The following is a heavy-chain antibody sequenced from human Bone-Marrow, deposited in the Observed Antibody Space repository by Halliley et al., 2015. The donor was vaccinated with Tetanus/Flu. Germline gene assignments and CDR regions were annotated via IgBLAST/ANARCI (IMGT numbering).Heavy chain of an antibody. D-gene: IGHD3-16*02. CDR2: IYYSGTT. Sequence: TLSLTCAVSGDSISGYYWSWIRQSPGMGLEWIGHIYYSGTTSYNPSLKSRVTISLDTSKNQFSLKLNSVTAADTAVYYCARDRSLPNLGYDYGMDVWGQGATVTVPS. V-gene: IGHV4-59*01. J-gene: IGHJ6*02. CDR3: ARDRSLPNLGYDYGMDV. CDR1: GDSISGYY.